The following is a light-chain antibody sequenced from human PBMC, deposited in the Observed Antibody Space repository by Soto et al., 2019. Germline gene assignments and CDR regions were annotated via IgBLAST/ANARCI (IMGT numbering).Light chain of an antibody. J-gene: IGLJ1*01. CDR3: SSYRSSDTRV. CDR2: DVS. Sequence: QSVLTQPASVSGSPGQSITSSCTGTSSDVGGYNYVSWYQQHPGKAPKLIIFDVSDRPSGVSNRFSGSKSDNTASLTISGLQPEDEADYYCSSYRSSDTRVFGTGTKVTVL. V-gene: IGLV2-14*03. CDR1: SSDVGGYNY.